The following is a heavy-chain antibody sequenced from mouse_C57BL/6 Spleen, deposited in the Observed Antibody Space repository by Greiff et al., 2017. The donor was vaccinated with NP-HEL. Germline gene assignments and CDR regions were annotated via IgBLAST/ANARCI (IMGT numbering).Heavy chain of an antibody. D-gene: IGHD3-2*02. J-gene: IGHJ3*01. Sequence: QVQLQQPGAELVKPGASVTLSCTASGYTFTSYWMHWVKQRPGQGLEWIGMIHPNSGSTNYNAKLKSKATLTVDKSSSTAYMQLSSLTSEESAVYYCARGAQATGAYWGQGTLVTVSA. CDR1: GYTFTSYW. CDR2: IHPNSGST. CDR3: ARGAQATGAY. V-gene: IGHV1-64*01.